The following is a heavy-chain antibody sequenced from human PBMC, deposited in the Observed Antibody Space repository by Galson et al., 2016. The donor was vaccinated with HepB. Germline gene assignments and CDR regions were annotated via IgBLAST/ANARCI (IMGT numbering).Heavy chain of an antibody. CDR1: GFSFSNSS. Sequence: SLRLSCAASGFSFSNSSMSWVRQAPGRGLEWVSGITRSGEATHYADFVKGRFTISSDNSKNTLYLYMNNLTAGDTAIYYCGKHGGFDYWGQGALVTVSS. D-gene: IGHD3-16*01. CDR3: GKHGGFDY. V-gene: IGHV3-23*01. CDR2: ITRSGEAT. J-gene: IGHJ4*02.